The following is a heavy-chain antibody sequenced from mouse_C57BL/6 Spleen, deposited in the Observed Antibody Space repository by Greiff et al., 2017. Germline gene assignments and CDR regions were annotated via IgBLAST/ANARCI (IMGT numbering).Heavy chain of an antibody. V-gene: IGHV1-75*01. CDR3: ARSSLYYYGSSGIYAMDY. J-gene: IGHJ4*01. CDR1: GYTFTDYY. Sequence: QVQLQQSGPELVKPGASVKISCKASGYTFTDYYINWVKQRPGQGLEWIGWIFPGSGSTYYNEKFKGKATLTVDKSSSTAYMLLSSLTSEDSAVYFCARSSLYYYGSSGIYAMDYWGQGTSVTVSS. CDR2: IFPGSGST. D-gene: IGHD1-1*01.